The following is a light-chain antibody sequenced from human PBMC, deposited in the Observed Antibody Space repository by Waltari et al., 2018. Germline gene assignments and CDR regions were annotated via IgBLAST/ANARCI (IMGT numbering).Light chain of an antibody. V-gene: IGLV2-14*04. CDR3: YSYTGSSSWV. Sequence: CYQQHRGKLPQLLIGDVNPRPAGVHSCFSCSKSGNTASLTIAGLQADDDADYYCYSYTGSSSWVFGGGTKLTVL. J-gene: IGLJ3*02. CDR2: DVN.